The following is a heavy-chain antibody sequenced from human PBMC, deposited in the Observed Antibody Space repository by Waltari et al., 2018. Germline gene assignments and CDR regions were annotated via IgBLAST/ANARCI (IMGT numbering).Heavy chain of an antibody. CDR3: ARGASAAGAYYFDY. Sequence: QVQLRQWGAGLLKPSETLSLTCAVYGGSFSGYYWSWIRQPPGKGVEWIGEINHSGSTNYNPSLKSRVTISVDTSKNQFSLKLSSVTAADTAVYYCARGASAAGAYYFDYWGQGTLVTVSS. CDR2: INHSGST. D-gene: IGHD6-13*01. CDR1: GGSFSGYY. V-gene: IGHV4-34*01. J-gene: IGHJ4*02.